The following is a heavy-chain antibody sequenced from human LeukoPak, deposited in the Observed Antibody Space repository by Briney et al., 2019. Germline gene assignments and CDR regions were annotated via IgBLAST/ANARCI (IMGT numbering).Heavy chain of an antibody. CDR1: GFTLSISW. CDR2: IDKHGSGK. CDR3: ARDAGWGYYDL. V-gene: IGHV3-7*01. J-gene: IGHJ4*02. Sequence: GGSLRLSCVASGFTLSISWVTWVRQAPGKGLEWVANIDKHGSGKYYVDSVRGRFAISRDYASNSVFLQMNSLRAEDTSVYYCARDAGWGYYDLWGQGTPVTVSS. D-gene: IGHD1-26*01.